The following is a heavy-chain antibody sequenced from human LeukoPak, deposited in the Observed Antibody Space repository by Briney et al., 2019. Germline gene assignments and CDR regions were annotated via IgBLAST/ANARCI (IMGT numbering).Heavy chain of an antibody. D-gene: IGHD2-21*01. J-gene: IGHJ3*02. V-gene: IGHV4-59*01. Sequence: SETLSLTCTVSGGSISSYYWSWIRQPPGKGLEWMGYIYYSGSTNYNPSLKSRVTISVDASKNQFSLKVSSVTAADTAVYYCARVFLSDAFDMWGQGTMVTVSS. CDR3: ARVFLSDAFDM. CDR1: GGSISSYY. CDR2: IYYSGST.